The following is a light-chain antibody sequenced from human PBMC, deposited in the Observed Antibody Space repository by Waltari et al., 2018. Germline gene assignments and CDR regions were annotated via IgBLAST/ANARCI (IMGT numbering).Light chain of an antibody. CDR1: QSVLYNTNKKNS. J-gene: IGKJ4*01. CDR2: WTS. Sequence: DIMMTQSPDVLAVSLGERASINCRSSQSVLYNTNKKNSVAWYQQRPGQPPKLLIYWTSIRESGVPDRFSGSGSGTDFTLTISSLQAEDVAVYYCQQYYRPPSTFGGGTKVEIK. CDR3: QQYYRPPST. V-gene: IGKV4-1*01.